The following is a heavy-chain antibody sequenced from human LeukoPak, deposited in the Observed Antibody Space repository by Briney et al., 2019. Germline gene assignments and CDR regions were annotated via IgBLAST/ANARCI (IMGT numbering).Heavy chain of an antibody. D-gene: IGHD2-15*01. J-gene: IGHJ4*02. Sequence: GGSLRLSCAASGFTVSSSYMSWVRQAPGKGLEWVSVIYSGGSTYYADSVKGRFTISRHNSKNTLYLQMNSLRAEDTAVYYCARVGSGGSYPFDYWGQGTLVTVSS. CDR2: IYSGGST. V-gene: IGHV3-53*04. CDR3: ARVGSGGSYPFDY. CDR1: GFTVSSSY.